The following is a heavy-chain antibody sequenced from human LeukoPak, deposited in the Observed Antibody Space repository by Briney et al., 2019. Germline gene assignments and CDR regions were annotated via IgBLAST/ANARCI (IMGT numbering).Heavy chain of an antibody. J-gene: IGHJ4*02. V-gene: IGHV3-21*04. Sequence: GGSLRLSCAASGFTFSSYSMNWVRQAPGKGLEWVSSISSSSSYIYYADSVKGRFTISRDNAKNSLYPQMNSLRAEDTAMYYCAKGTKPVMTIPDYWGQGILVTVSS. CDR3: AKGTKPVMTIPDY. CDR2: ISSSSSYI. CDR1: GFTFSSYS. D-gene: IGHD1/OR15-1a*01.